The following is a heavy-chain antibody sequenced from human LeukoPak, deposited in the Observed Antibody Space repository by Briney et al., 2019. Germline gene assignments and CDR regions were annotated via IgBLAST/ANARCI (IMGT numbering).Heavy chain of an antibody. CDR3: VRDRNYFEALQRSY. J-gene: IGHJ4*02. Sequence: GGSLRLSCAASGSTFSTFAMSWVRQDPGRGLEWVSSITGAGSTTYYPESVKGRFTISRDNSKNTLYLQMNSLRVEDTAVYFCVRDRNYFEALQRSYWGQGTLVTVS. CDR1: GSTFSTFA. CDR2: ITGAGSTT. D-gene: IGHD1-7*01. V-gene: IGHV3-23*01.